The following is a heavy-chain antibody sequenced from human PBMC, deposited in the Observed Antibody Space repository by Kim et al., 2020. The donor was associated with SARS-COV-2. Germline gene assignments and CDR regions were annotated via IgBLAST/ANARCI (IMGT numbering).Heavy chain of an antibody. CDR2: VSGSGDKT. CDR3: ALKGSVGSGY. J-gene: IGHJ4*02. D-gene: IGHD1-1*01. Sequence: GGSLRLSCAASGVAFSNYAMSWVRQAPGKGLEWVSAVSGSGDKTYYADSVKGRFSISRDNSKSTLYLHMNSLRAADTAIYYCALKGSVGSGYGGQGTLVTVSS. CDR1: GVAFSNYA. V-gene: IGHV3-23*01.